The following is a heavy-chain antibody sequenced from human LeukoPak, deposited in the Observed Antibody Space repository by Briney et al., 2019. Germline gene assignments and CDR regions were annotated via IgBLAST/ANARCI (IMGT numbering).Heavy chain of an antibody. D-gene: IGHD6-13*01. V-gene: IGHV3-11*01. Sequence: PGGSLRLSCAASGITFSDYYMSWIRQAPGKGLEWVSYISSSGSTIYYADSVKGRFIVSRDNAKNSLYLQMNSLRAEDTAVYYCARAAAASDSSTWGYYYYYYMDVWGKGTTVIVS. CDR2: ISSSGSTI. CDR1: GITFSDYY. CDR3: ARAAAASDSSTWGYYYYYYMDV. J-gene: IGHJ6*03.